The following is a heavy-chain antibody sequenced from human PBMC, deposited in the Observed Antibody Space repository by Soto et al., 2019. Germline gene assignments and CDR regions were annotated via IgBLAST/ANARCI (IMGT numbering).Heavy chain of an antibody. J-gene: IGHJ6*02. Sequence: ASVKVSCKASGYTFTSYYMHWVRQAPGRGLEWMGIINPSGGSTSYAQKFQGRVTMTRDTSTSTVYMELSSLRSEDTAVYYCARDLVPAAIRYYYGMDVWGQGTTVTVSS. D-gene: IGHD2-2*01. CDR3: ARDLVPAAIRYYYGMDV. CDR1: GYTFTSYY. V-gene: IGHV1-46*01. CDR2: INPSGGST.